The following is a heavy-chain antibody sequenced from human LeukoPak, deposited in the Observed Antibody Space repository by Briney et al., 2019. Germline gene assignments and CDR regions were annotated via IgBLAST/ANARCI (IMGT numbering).Heavy chain of an antibody. CDR3: ARGQHTSQVGATHGYYYYGMDV. CDR2: IYYSGST. J-gene: IGHJ6*02. CDR1: GGSISSGGYY. D-gene: IGHD1-26*01. Sequence: SQTLSLTCTVSGGSISSGGYYWSWIRQHPGKGLEWIGYIYYSGSTYYNPSLKSRVTISVDTSKNQFSLKLSSVTAADTAVYYCARGQHTSQVGATHGYYYYGMDVWGQGTTVTVSS. V-gene: IGHV4-31*03.